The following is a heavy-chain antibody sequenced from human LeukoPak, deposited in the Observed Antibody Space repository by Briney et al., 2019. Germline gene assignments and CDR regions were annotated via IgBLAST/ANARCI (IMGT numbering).Heavy chain of an antibody. V-gene: IGHV3-11*06. CDR2: ISSSSSYT. D-gene: IGHD4-17*01. J-gene: IGHJ3*02. Sequence: GGSLRLSCAASGSTFSDYYMSWIRQAPGKGLEWVSYISSSSSYTNYADSVKGRFTISRDNAKNSLYLQMNSLRAEDTAVYYCARGTTVDAFDIWGQGTMVTVSS. CDR1: GSTFSDYY. CDR3: ARGTTVDAFDI.